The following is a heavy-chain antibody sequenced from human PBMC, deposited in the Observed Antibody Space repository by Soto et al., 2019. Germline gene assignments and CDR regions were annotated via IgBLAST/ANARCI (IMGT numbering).Heavy chain of an antibody. Sequence: SVKVSCKASGDTFNKFGISWVRQAPGQGLEWMGGIIPMYGAANSAQKFRDRVSITADESTNTAYMELSSLTSDDTAVYYCASAAVTGTAGLDFWGQGTQVTVSS. V-gene: IGHV1-69*13. CDR1: GDTFNKFG. D-gene: IGHD6-19*01. CDR3: ASAAVTGTAGLDF. CDR2: IIPMYGAA. J-gene: IGHJ4*02.